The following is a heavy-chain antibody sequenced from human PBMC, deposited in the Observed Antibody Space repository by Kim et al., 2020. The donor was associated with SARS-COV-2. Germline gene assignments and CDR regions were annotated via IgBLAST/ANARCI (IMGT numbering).Heavy chain of an antibody. J-gene: IGHJ2*01. D-gene: IGHD2-21*02. CDR3: ARGGDPITTYWYFDL. V-gene: IGHV1-46*01. Sequence: QKFQGRVTMTRETSTSTVYMELSSLRSEDTAVYYCARGGDPITTYWYFDLWGRGTLVTVSS.